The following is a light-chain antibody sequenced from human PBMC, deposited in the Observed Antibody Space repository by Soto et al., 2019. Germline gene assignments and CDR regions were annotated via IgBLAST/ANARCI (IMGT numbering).Light chain of an antibody. CDR2: DVS. V-gene: IGLV2-14*03. Sequence: QSALTQAASVSGSPGQSITLSCTGSSSDIGTYNFVSWYQQHTGKAPRLILYDVSNRPSGISSRFSGSKSGNSASLTISGLQPEDEALYFCSSYAGTSTLVFGGGTKLTVL. CDR1: SSDIGTYNF. CDR3: SSYAGTSTLV. J-gene: IGLJ2*01.